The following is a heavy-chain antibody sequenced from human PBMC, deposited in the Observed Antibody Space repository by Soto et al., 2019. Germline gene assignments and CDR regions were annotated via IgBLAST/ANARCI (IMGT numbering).Heavy chain of an antibody. D-gene: IGHD6-13*01. CDR1: GFTFSSYG. Sequence: QVQLVESGGGVVQPGRSLRLSCAASGFTFSSYGMHWVRQAPGKGLEWVAVIWYDGSNKYYADSVKGRFTISRDNSKNTLYLQMNSLRAEDTAVYYCARDIAAAGTSYYYYGMDVWGQGTTVTVS. V-gene: IGHV3-33*01. J-gene: IGHJ6*02. CDR2: IWYDGSNK. CDR3: ARDIAAAGTSYYYYGMDV.